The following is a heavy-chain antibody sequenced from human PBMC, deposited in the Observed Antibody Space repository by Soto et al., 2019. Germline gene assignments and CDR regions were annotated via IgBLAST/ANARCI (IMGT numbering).Heavy chain of an antibody. D-gene: IGHD3-10*01. Sequence: GESLKISCQGSGYTFSRYWIGWVRQMPGKGLEWMGIIYPADSNTRYSPSFQGQVTMSVDKSISTAYLQWRSLQASDPAMYYCVSHAVSSYSLGWFDPWGKGPLVTVSS. CDR3: VSHAVSSYSLGWFDP. V-gene: IGHV5-51*01. J-gene: IGHJ5*02. CDR1: GYTFSRYW. CDR2: IYPADSNT.